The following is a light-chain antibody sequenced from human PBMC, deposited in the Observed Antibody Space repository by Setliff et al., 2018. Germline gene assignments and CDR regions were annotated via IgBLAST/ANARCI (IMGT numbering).Light chain of an antibody. CDR1: SSDVVSHNY. CDR2: EVS. J-gene: IGLJ1*01. CDR3: SSFRSIATPEV. V-gene: IGLV2-14*01. Sequence: QSAMAQPASVSGSPGQSITISCTGTSSDVVSHNYVSWYQHHPGKAPKLVIYEVSNRPSGVSNRFSGSKSVNTVSLTISGLQAEDEADYYCSSFRSIATPEVFGTGTKGNV.